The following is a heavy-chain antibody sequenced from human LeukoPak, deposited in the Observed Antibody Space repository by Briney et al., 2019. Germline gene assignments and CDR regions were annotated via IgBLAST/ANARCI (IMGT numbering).Heavy chain of an antibody. CDR2: IKSKTDGGTT. D-gene: IGHD6-19*01. CDR3: TTVGIAVAGTVRFDP. Sequence: GGSLRLSCAASGFTFSSYAMTWIRQAPGKGLEWVGRIKSKTDGGTTDYAAPVKGRFTISRDDSKNTLYLQMNSLKTEDTAVYYCTTVGIAVAGTVRFDPWGQGTMVTVSS. V-gene: IGHV3-15*01. CDR1: GFTFSSYA. J-gene: IGHJ5*02.